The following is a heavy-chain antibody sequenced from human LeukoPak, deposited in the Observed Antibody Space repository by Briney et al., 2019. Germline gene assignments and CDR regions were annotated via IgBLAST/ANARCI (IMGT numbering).Heavy chain of an antibody. D-gene: IGHD3-3*01. CDR3: ARGRPRFLPPEYNWFDP. CDR2: MNPNSGNT. J-gene: IGHJ5*02. CDR1: GYTFTSYG. Sequence: GASVTVSCTASGYTFTSYGISWVRQAPGQGLEWMGWMNPNSGNTGYAQKFQGRVTMTRNTSISTAYMELSSLRSEDTAVYYCARGRPRFLPPEYNWFDPWGQGTLVTVSS. V-gene: IGHV1-8*02.